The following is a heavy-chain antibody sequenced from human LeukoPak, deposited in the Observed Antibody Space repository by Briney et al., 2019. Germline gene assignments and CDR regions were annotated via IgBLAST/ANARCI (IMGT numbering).Heavy chain of an antibody. V-gene: IGHV1-2*06. CDR2: IYPSSGAT. CDR1: GYTFIAYH. J-gene: IGHJ4*02. D-gene: IGHD2/OR15-2a*01. Sequence: ASVKVSCKASGYTFIAYHMHWVRQAPGQGLEWMGRIYPSSGATNYAQRFQGRVTLTRDTSINTAYMELSSLTSDDTAVYYCARDLPFEDWGQGTLVTVSS. CDR3: ARDLPFED.